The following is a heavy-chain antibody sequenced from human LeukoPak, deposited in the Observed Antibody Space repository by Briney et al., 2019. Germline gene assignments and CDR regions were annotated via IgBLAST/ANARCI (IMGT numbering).Heavy chain of an antibody. V-gene: IGHV3-23*01. CDR1: GFTFSSYA. CDR3: GGGAKSLDYYGMDV. CDR2: ISGSGGST. D-gene: IGHD3-10*01. J-gene: IGHJ6*02. Sequence: GGSLRLSCAASGFTFSSYAMSWVRQAPGKGLECVSAISGSGGSTYYADSVKGRFTISRDNSKNTPYLQMNSLRAEDTAVYYCGGGAKSLDYYGMDVWGQGTTVTVSS.